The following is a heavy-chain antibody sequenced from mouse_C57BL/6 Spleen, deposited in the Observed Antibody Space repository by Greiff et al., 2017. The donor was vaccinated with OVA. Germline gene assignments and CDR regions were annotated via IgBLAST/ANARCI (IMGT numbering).Heavy chain of an antibody. V-gene: IGHV5-16*01. CDR2: INYDGSST. D-gene: IGHD2-4*01. CDR1: GFPFSDYY. J-gene: IGHJ4*01. CDR3: AIAAYDYGRYYSMDY. Sequence: EVMLVESEGGLVQPGSSMKLSCTASGFPFSDYYMAWVRQVPEKGLEWVAIINYDGSSTYYLDSLKSRFLISRDHAKNLLYLQMSSLKSEVTASYYCAIAAYDYGRYYSMDYWGQGTSVTVSS.